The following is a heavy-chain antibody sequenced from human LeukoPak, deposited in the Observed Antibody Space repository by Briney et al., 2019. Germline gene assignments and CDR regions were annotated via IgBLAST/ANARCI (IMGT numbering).Heavy chain of an antibody. CDR3: ARFVSASLASGGNTYDAYDI. CDR1: GYSFTSNW. CDR2: IYPGDSDT. V-gene: IGHV5-51*01. D-gene: IGHD2-15*01. J-gene: IGHJ3*02. Sequence: PGESLKISCKGSGYSFTSNWIGWVRHMPGKGLEWMGIIYPGDSDTRYSPSFQGQVTISADKSISTAYLQWGSLKASDTAIYYCARFVSASLASGGNTYDAYDIWGQGTMVTVSP.